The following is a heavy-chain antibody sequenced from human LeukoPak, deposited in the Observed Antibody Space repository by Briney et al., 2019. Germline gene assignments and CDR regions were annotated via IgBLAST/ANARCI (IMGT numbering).Heavy chain of an antibody. CDR1: GYTFTSYG. Sequence: ASVTVSCTASGYTFTSYGISWGRQAPGQGLGWMGWISAYNGNTNYAQKMQGRVTMTADTSTSTAYMDLRSLRSDYTAVYYCARGGYYYDSNYFDYWGQGTLVTVSS. CDR2: ISAYNGNT. CDR3: ARGGYYYDSNYFDY. V-gene: IGHV1-18*01. J-gene: IGHJ4*02. D-gene: IGHD3-22*01.